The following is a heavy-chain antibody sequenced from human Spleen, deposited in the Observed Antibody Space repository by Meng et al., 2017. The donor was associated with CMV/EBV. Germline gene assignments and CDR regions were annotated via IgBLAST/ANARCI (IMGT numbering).Heavy chain of an antibody. CDR3: ARDRDSSGYWGPSDAFDI. J-gene: IGHJ3*02. CDR1: TFSSYS. CDR2: ISSSSSYI. Sequence: TFSSYSMNWVRQDPGKGLEWVSSISSSSSYIYYADSVKGRFTISRDNAKNSLYLQMNSLRAEDTAVYYCARDRDSSGYWGPSDAFDIWGQGTMVTVS. D-gene: IGHD3-22*01. V-gene: IGHV3-21*01.